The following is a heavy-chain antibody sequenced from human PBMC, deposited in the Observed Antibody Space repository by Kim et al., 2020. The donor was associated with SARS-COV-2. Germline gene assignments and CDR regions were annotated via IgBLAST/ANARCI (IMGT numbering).Heavy chain of an antibody. V-gene: IGHV3-72*01. J-gene: IGHJ4*02. Sequence: GGSLRLSCAVSGFIFSDHYMEWVRQAPGKGPEWVGRSTDKANSYTTEYAASVKDRFTISRDDSENSLYLQMNSLKTEDTAIYHCVRFSRTSGGWYPDYWGQGTLVTVSS. CDR3: VRFSRTSGGWYPDY. D-gene: IGHD6-19*01. CDR2: STDKANSYTT. CDR1: GFIFSDHY.